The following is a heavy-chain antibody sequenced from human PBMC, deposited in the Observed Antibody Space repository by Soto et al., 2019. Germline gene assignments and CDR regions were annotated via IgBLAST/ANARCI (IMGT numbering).Heavy chain of an antibody. Sequence: SVKVSCKASGFTFTSSAVQWVRQARGQRLEWIGWIVVGSGNTNYAQKFQERVTITRDMSTSTAYMELSSLRSEDTAVYYCAAGRSDYYDSSGYPLDFDYWGQGTLVTVSS. J-gene: IGHJ4*02. CDR1: GFTFTSSA. CDR3: AAGRSDYYDSSGYPLDFDY. D-gene: IGHD3-22*01. CDR2: IVVGSGNT. V-gene: IGHV1-58*01.